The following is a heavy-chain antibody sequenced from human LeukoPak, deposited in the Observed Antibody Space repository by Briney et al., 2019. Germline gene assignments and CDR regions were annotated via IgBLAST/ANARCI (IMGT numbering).Heavy chain of an antibody. Sequence: GESLKISCKGSGYSFTSYWIGWVRQMPGKGLEWMGIIYPGDSDTRYSPSFQGQVTISADKSISTAYLQWSSLKASDTAMYYCARRYGCSRTSCYTSALDYWGQGTLVTVSS. CDR1: GYSFTSYW. D-gene: IGHD2-2*02. CDR2: IYPGDSDT. J-gene: IGHJ4*02. CDR3: ARRYGCSRTSCYTSALDY. V-gene: IGHV5-51*01.